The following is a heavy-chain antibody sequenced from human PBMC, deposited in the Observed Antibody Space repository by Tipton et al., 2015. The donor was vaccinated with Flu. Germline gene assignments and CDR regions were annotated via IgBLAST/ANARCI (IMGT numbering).Heavy chain of an antibody. D-gene: IGHD3-3*01. J-gene: IGHJ6*02. CDR3: AREGGYDFWSGFYPYAMDV. V-gene: IGHV3-53*01. CDR1: GFTVNSNY. CDR2: IYSDGTT. Sequence: QLVQSGGGLIQPGESLRLSCAASGFTVNSNYMTWVRQAPGKGLEWVSVIYSDGTTYYADSVKGRFTISRDISKNTLYLQMNSLRVEDTAVYYCAREGGYDFWSGFYPYAMDVWGQRTTVTVSS.